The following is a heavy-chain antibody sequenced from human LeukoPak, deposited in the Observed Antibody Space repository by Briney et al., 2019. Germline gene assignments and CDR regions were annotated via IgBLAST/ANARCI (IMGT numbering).Heavy chain of an antibody. D-gene: IGHD6-13*01. Sequence: GGTLRLSCAASGFTFSTYGMDWVRQAPGKGLEWVSGIVGSGGTTYYADSVKGRFTISRDNSKNALYLQMNSLRAEDTAVYYCARGGSSHLFDYWGQGTLVTVSS. J-gene: IGHJ4*02. CDR1: GFTFSTYG. V-gene: IGHV3-23*01. CDR3: ARGGSSHLFDY. CDR2: IVGSGGTT.